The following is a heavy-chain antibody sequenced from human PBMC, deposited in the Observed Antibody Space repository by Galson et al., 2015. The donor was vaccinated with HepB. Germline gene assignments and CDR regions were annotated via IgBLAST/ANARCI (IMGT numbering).Heavy chain of an antibody. V-gene: IGHV5-51*01. CDR1: GYIFTDYW. J-gene: IGHJ4*02. CDR2: IYPGDSNT. Sequence: QSGAAVKKPGESLTISCKASGYIFTDYWIGWVRQMPGKGLEWMGIIYPGDSNTRYSPSFQGQVTISADKSISTAYLQWDTMKASDTAMYYCAREAAADWGQGTLVTVSS. CDR3: AREAAAD. D-gene: IGHD6-13*01.